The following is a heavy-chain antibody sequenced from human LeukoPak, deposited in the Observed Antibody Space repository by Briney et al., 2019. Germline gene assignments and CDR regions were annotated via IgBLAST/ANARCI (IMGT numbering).Heavy chain of an antibody. J-gene: IGHJ4*02. D-gene: IGHD3-9*01. CDR1: GYYVITKS. V-gene: IGHV3-53*01. Sequence: GGSLRLSCAASGYYVITKSMSWVRQAPGKGLEWVSIIHSDGNTCYADSVKGRFTISRDTSKNTVSLQMNSLGAEDAAVYYGASNSDPLASYSFDHWGQGTLVTVSS. CDR2: IHSDGNT. CDR3: ASNSDPLASYSFDH.